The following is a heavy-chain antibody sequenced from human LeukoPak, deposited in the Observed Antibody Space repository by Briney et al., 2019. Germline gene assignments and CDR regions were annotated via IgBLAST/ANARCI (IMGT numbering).Heavy chain of an antibody. CDR2: ITNNGTTI. D-gene: IGHD6-19*01. CDR3: ARDQWLAYYYHGMDV. Sequence: GGSLRLSCAASGFTFSSYSMNWVRQAPGKGLEWVSYITNNGTTIYYADSVKGRFTISRDNAENSLYLQMNSLRAEDTAIYYCARDQWLAYYYHGMDVWGQGTTVTVSS. CDR1: GFTFSSYS. V-gene: IGHV3-48*04. J-gene: IGHJ6*02.